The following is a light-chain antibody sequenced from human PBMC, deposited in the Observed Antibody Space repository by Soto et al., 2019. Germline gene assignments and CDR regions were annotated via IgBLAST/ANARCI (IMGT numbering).Light chain of an antibody. CDR3: QQDYNLPPT. CDR1: QTVNSR. V-gene: IGKV3D-7*01. CDR2: HTS. J-gene: IGKJ4*01. Sequence: EIVLTQSPATLSSSPGERATLSCRASQTVNSRLAWYQHKPGQAPRLLIYHTSNRATGIPARFSGSGSGTDFTLTISSLQPEDFAVYYCQQDYNLPPTFGGGTKVDIK.